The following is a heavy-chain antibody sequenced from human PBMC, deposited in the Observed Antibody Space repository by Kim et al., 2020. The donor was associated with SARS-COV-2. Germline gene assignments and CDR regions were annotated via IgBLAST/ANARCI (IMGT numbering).Heavy chain of an antibody. D-gene: IGHD3-10*01. Sequence: GGSLRLSCAASGFTFSSYAMHWVRQAPGKGLEWVAVISYDGSNKYYADSVKGRFTISRDNSKNTLYLQMNSLRAEDTAVYYCASSMVRGVSTRYSAFDI. CDR1: GFTFSSYA. J-gene: IGHJ3*02. CDR2: ISYDGSNK. V-gene: IGHV3-30-3*01. CDR3: ASSMVRGVSTRYSAFDI.